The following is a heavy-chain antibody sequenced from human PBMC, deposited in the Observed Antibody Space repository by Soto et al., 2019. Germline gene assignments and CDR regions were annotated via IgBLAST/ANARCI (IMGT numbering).Heavy chain of an antibody. J-gene: IGHJ4*02. D-gene: IGHD6-19*01. V-gene: IGHV3-33*01. CDR3: AREQYSSGWLENYFDY. Sequence: QVQLVESGGGVVQPGRSLRLSCAASGFTFSSYGMHWVRQAPGKGLEWVAVIWYDGSNKYYADSVKGRFTISRDNSKNRLYLQMNSLRAEDTAVYYCAREQYSSGWLENYFDYWGQGTLVTVSS. CDR1: GFTFSSYG. CDR2: IWYDGSNK.